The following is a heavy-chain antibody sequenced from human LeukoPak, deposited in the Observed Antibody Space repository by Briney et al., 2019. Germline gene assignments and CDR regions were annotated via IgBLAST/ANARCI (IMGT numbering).Heavy chain of an antibody. J-gene: IGHJ3*02. CDR2: ISFDKSNK. V-gene: IGHV3-30*04. Sequence: PGRSLRLSCAASGFRFSSYAMHWVRQAPGKGLEWVAVISFDKSNKYFADSVKGRFTISRDNSKNTVSLQMNSLRAEDTAVYYCARDLVGISSDWYSAFDIWGQGTMVTVSS. CDR3: ARDLVGISSDWYSAFDI. D-gene: IGHD6-19*01. CDR1: GFRFSSYA.